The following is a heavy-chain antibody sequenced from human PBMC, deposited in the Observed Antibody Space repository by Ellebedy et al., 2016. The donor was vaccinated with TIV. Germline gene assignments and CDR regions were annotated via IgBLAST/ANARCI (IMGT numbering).Heavy chain of an antibody. Sequence: GESLKISCAASGFSLNVNYMSWVRQAPGKGLEWVSIIYSGVSGGSTYYADYVKGRFTISSDNSKNTVFLQMNSLRAEDTAVYFCTRGKARTGNQYGMDLWGQGTTVAVSS. CDR3: TRGKARTGNQYGMDL. D-gene: IGHD3-10*01. J-gene: IGHJ6*02. CDR2: IYSGVSGGST. CDR1: GFSLNVNY. V-gene: IGHV3-53*01.